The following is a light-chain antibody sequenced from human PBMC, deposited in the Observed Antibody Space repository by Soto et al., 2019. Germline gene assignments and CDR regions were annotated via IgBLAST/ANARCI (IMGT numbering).Light chain of an antibody. CDR2: AAS. CDR3: QQYYSYPRT. J-gene: IGKJ2*01. Sequence: AIRMTQSPSSLSASTGDRVTITCRASQSISSYLAWYQQKPGKAPKLLIYAASTLQSGVPSRFSGSGSGTDFTLSISCLQSEDFATYYCQQYYSYPRTFGQGTKLEIK. CDR1: QSISSY. V-gene: IGKV1-8*01.